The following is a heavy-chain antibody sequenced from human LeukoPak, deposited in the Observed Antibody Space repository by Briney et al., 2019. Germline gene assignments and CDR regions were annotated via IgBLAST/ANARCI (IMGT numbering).Heavy chain of an antibody. J-gene: IGHJ4*02. V-gene: IGHV1-18*01. CDR3: ARDRDCSSTSCGGDY. CDR2: ISAYNGNT. Sequence: ASVKVSCKASGYTFTSYGISWVRQAPGQGLEWMGWISAYNGNTNYAQKLQGRVTMTTDTSTSTAYMELRSLRSDDTAVYYCARDRDCSSTSCGGDYWGQGTLVTVSS. CDR1: GYTFTSYG. D-gene: IGHD2-2*01.